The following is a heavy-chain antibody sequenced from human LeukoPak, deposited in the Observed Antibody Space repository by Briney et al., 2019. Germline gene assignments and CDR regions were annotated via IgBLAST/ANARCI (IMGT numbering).Heavy chain of an antibody. CDR2: ISSSGSTI. V-gene: IGHV3-48*03. CDR3: ARVAVNAGYDFWSGFDYYYMDV. D-gene: IGHD3-3*01. J-gene: IGHJ6*03. CDR1: GFTFSYYW. Sequence: GGSLRLSCAASGFTFSYYWMSWVRQAPGKGLEWVSYISSSGSTIYYADSVKGRFTISRDNAKNSLYLQMNSLRAEDTAVYYCARVAVNAGYDFWSGFDYYYMDVWGKGTTVTVSS.